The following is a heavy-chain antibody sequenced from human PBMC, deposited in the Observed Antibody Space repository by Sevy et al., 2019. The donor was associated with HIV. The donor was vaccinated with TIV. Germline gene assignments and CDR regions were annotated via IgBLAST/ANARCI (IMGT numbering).Heavy chain of an antibody. CDR3: AREGSSYDTYYYDYAMDL. Sequence: GGSLRLSCAASGFTFNSYWMTWVRQAPGRGLEWVANINQDGSEKYYVDSVKALMTISRDNSQNSLSLQMNTLRVDDTAVYFCAREGSSYDTYYYDYAMDLWGLGTTVTVSS. J-gene: IGHJ6*02. D-gene: IGHD3-10*01. V-gene: IGHV3-7*01. CDR1: GFTFNSYW. CDR2: INQDGSEK.